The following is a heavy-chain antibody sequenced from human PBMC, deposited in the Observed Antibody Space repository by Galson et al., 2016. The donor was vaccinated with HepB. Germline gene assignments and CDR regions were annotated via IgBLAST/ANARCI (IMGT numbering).Heavy chain of an antibody. Sequence: SLRLSCAASGFIFSNYAIHWVRQTPGKGLEWVAVIWYDGKKEYYGDSVKGRFSISRDNSKKMVYLQMNSLRAEDTAVYYCAKDDDWNDAYYYYGMDFWGQGTTVTVSS. CDR1: GFIFSNYA. V-gene: IGHV3-33*06. CDR3: AKDDDWNDAYYYYGMDF. CDR2: IWYDGKKE. J-gene: IGHJ6*02. D-gene: IGHD1-1*01.